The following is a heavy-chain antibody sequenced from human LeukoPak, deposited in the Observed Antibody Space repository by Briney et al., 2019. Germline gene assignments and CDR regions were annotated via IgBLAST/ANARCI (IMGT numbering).Heavy chain of an antibody. CDR2: IYYSGST. Sequence: SETLSLTCTVSGGSISSGGYYWSWIRQHPGKGLEWIGYIYYSGSTYYNPSLKSRVTISVDTSKNQFSLKLSSMTAADTAVYYCARVPAATTYYYYGMDVWGQGTTVTVSS. V-gene: IGHV4-31*03. J-gene: IGHJ6*02. D-gene: IGHD2-2*01. CDR3: ARVPAATTYYYYGMDV. CDR1: GGSISSGGYY.